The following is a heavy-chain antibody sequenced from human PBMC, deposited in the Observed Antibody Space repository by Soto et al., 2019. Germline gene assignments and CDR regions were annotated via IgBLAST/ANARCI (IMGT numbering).Heavy chain of an antibody. Sequence: ISKKPRKALECVSSNSSSRSYIYYADTVKGRFTISRDNAKNSLYLQMNSLRAEDTAVYYCARTRRITILRVVNDIGAQYRDSWGQALLVTVS. CDR3: ARTRRITILRVVNDIGAQYRDS. J-gene: IGHJ4*02. V-gene: IGHV3-21*01. D-gene: IGHD3-3*01. CDR2: NSSSRSYI.